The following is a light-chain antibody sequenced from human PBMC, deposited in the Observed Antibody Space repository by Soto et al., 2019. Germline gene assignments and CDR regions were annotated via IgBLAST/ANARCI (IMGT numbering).Light chain of an antibody. CDR1: QDIRNF. CDR3: QKYSSVPV. J-gene: IGKJ3*01. V-gene: IGKV1-27*01. Sequence: DIQMTQSPTSLSASVGDRVTITCRASQDIRNFVAWYQQKPGKAPKLLIYAASTLQSGVPSRFSGSGSGTDFTLTINSLQPEDVATYYCQKYSSVPVFGPGTKVEIK. CDR2: AAS.